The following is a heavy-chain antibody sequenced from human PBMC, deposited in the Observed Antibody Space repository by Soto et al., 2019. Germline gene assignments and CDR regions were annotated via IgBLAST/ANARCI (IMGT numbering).Heavy chain of an antibody. CDR3: TRRRDWTAMDPLDY. CDR2: IRSKVNTYAT. J-gene: IGHJ4*02. CDR1: GFTLSDSA. V-gene: IGHV3-73*01. Sequence: GGSLRLSCAASGFTLSDSAMHWVRQASGKGLEWVGRIRSKVNTYATVYAASVKGRFTISRDDSVNTTYLQMNSLKAEDTAVYYCTRRRDWTAMDPLDYWGQGTLVTVSS. D-gene: IGHD5-18*01.